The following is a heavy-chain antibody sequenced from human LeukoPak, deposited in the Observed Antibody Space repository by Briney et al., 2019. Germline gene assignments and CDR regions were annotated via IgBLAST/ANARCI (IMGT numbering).Heavy chain of an antibody. D-gene: IGHD1-26*01. CDR2: ISYDGSNK. V-gene: IGHV3-30-3*01. Sequence: GGSLRLSCAASGFTLSSYAMHWVRQAPGKGMEWVAVISYDGSNKYYADSVKGRFTISRDNSKNTLYLQMNSLRAEDTAVYYCARELLPDYFDYWGQGTLVTVSS. J-gene: IGHJ4*02. CDR1: GFTLSSYA. CDR3: ARELLPDYFDY.